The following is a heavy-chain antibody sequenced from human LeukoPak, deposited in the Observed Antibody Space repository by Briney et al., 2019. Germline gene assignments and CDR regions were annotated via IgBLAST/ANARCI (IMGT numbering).Heavy chain of an antibody. V-gene: IGHV3-23*01. J-gene: IGHJ4*02. CDR1: GFTFSSYA. CDR3: AKDVAMIVVVTDY. Sequence: GASLRLSCAASGFTFSSYAMNWVRQAPGKGLEWVSAISGSGGSTYYADSVKGRFTISRDNPKNTLYLQMNSLRAEDTAVYYCAKDVAMIVVVTDYWGQGTLVTVSS. CDR2: ISGSGGST. D-gene: IGHD3-22*01.